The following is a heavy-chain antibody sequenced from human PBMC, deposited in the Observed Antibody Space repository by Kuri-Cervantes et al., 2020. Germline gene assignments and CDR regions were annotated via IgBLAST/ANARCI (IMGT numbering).Heavy chain of an antibody. Sequence: SLKISCAASGFTFDDYAMHWVRQAPGKGLDWVSGISRNSVSIGYADSVRGRFTISRDNAKNSLYLQMNSLRAEDTALYYCAKCTIAAAGTRDYYYYMDVWGKGTTVTVSS. CDR1: GFTFDDYA. J-gene: IGHJ6*03. V-gene: IGHV3-9*01. CDR3: AKCTIAAAGTRDYYYYMDV. D-gene: IGHD6-13*01. CDR2: ISRNSVSI.